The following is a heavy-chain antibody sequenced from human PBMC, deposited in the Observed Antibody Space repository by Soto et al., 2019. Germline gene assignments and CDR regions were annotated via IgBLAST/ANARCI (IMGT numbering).Heavy chain of an antibody. CDR2: IWYDGSNK. J-gene: IGHJ6*02. Sequence: QVQLVESGGGVVQPGRSLRLSCAASGFTFSSYGMHWVRQAPGKGLEWVAVIWYDGSNKYYADSVKGRFTISRDNSKNTLYLQMNSLRAEDTAVYYCAREPIFGVVPPAPILYGMDVWGQGTTVTVSS. CDR3: AREPIFGVVPPAPILYGMDV. D-gene: IGHD3-3*01. CDR1: GFTFSSYG. V-gene: IGHV3-33*01.